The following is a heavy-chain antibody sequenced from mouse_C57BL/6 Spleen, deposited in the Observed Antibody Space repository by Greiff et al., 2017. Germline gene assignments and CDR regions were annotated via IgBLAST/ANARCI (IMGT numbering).Heavy chain of an antibody. D-gene: IGHD2-1*01. CDR2: IHPNSGSN. V-gene: IGHV1-64*01. CDR3: ARGGNYGAMDY. Sequence: QVQLQQSGAELVKPGASVKLSCKASGYTFTSYWIHWVKQRPGQGLEWIGMIHPNSGSNNYNETFKGKYTMTIDKSSSTAYMQLSSLTSEDSAVYYSARGGNYGAMDYWGQGTSVTVSS. CDR1: GYTFTSYW. J-gene: IGHJ4*01.